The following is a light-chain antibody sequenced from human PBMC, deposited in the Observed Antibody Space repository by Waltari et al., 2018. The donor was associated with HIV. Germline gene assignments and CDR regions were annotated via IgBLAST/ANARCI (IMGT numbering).Light chain of an antibody. CDR1: SSGVGTYNL. CDR3: CPYVGRGGFV. J-gene: IGLJ2*01. CDR2: EAT. V-gene: IGLV2-23*01. Sequence: QSALTQPASVSGSPGQSITVSCAGTSSGVGTYNLVSWYQHHPGKAPNLIIYEATKRPSGISDRFSGSKSGQTASLTISGLQAEDEGVYYCCPYVGRGGFVFGGGTNLTVL.